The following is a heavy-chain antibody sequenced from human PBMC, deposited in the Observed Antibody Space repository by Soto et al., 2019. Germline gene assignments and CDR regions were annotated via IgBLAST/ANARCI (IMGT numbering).Heavy chain of an antibody. CDR1: GFTFSSYA. D-gene: IGHD2-2*01. CDR2: ISGSGGTT. Sequence: GGSLRLSCAASGFTFSSYAMNWVRQAPGKGLEWVSGISGSGGTTYYADSVKGRFTISRDNSKNTLNLQMNSLRAEDTAVYYCAKVQYASPTSWFDPWGQGTLVTVSS. V-gene: IGHV3-23*01. CDR3: AKVQYASPTSWFDP. J-gene: IGHJ5*02.